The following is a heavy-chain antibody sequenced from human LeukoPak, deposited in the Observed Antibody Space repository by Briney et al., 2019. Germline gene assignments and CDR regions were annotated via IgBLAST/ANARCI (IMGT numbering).Heavy chain of an antibody. Sequence: GGSLRLSCAVSGITFSNYGMSWVRQAPGKGLEWVAGISDSGGSTNYADSVKGRFTISRDSPKNTLYLQMNSLRVEDTALYFCGRVYCSTTSCYDYYDYYMDVWGKGTTVTVSS. D-gene: IGHD2-2*01. J-gene: IGHJ6*03. CDR2: ISDSGGST. CDR3: GRVYCSTTSCYDYYDYYMDV. CDR1: GITFSNYG. V-gene: IGHV3-23*01.